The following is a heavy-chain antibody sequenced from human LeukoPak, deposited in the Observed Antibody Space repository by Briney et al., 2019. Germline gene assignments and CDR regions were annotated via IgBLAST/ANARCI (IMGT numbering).Heavy chain of an antibody. V-gene: IGHV1-2*02. CDR1: GYTFTGYY. CDR2: INPNSGGT. J-gene: IGHJ4*02. D-gene: IGHD3-22*01. Sequence: ASVKVSCKASGYTFTGYYLHWVRQSPGQGLEWMGWINPNSGGTNYAQKLQGRVTMSRDTSISTAYMELSRLRSDDTAVYYCARVSTYHYDSSGSWKFDYWGQGTLVTVSS. CDR3: ARVSTYHYDSSGSWKFDY.